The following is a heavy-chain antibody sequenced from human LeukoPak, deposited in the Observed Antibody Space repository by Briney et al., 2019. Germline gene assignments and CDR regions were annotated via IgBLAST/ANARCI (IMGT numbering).Heavy chain of an antibody. D-gene: IGHD1-26*01. CDR2: ISSNGGST. CDR3: ASSGTSVLGFY. V-gene: IGHV3-64*04. Sequence: PGGSLRLSCSASGFTFSSYAMHWVRQAPGKGLEYVSAISSNGGSTYYADSVKGRFTISRDNSKNTLYLQMSSLRAEDTAVYYCASSGTSVLGFYWGQGTLVAVSS. J-gene: IGHJ4*02. CDR1: GFTFSSYA.